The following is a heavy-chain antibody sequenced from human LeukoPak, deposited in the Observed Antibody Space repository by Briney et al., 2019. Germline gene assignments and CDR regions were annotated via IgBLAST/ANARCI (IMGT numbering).Heavy chain of an antibody. CDR2: ISGSGGST. Sequence: GGCLRLSCAASGFTFSSYAMSWVRQAPGKGLVWVSAISGSGGSTYYADSVKGRFTISRDNSKNTLYLQMNSLRAEDTAVYYCTTRLDSSGYYYAPDYWGQGTLVTVSS. CDR3: TTRLDSSGYYYAPDY. J-gene: IGHJ4*02. V-gene: IGHV3-23*01. CDR1: GFTFSSYA. D-gene: IGHD3-22*01.